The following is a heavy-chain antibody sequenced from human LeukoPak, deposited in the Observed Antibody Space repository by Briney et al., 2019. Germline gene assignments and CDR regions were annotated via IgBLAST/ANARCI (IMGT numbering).Heavy chain of an antibody. CDR2: INPSGGST. Sequence: WASVKVSCKASGYTFTSYYMHWVRQAPGQGLEWMGIINPSGGSTRYAQKFQGRVTMTRDTSTSTVYMELSSLRSEDTAVYYCASPSLYCGGYCYYAFDIWGQGTMVTVSS. V-gene: IGHV1-46*03. CDR3: ASPSLYCGGYCYYAFDI. J-gene: IGHJ3*02. CDR1: GYTFTSYY. D-gene: IGHD2-21*02.